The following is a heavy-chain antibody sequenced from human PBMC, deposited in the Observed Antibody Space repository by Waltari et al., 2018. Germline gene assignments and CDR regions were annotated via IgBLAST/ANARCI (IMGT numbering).Heavy chain of an antibody. CDR1: GGTFSSYA. J-gene: IGHJ5*02. CDR3: VRDLRVRGVANNWFDP. Sequence: QVQLVQSGAEVKKPGSSVKVSCKASGGTFSSYAISWVRQAPGQGLEWMGGSIPSFATANYAQKCQGRVTITADESTSTAYMELSSLRSEDTAVYYCVRDLRVRGVANNWFDPWGQGTLVTVSS. D-gene: IGHD3-10*01. V-gene: IGHV1-69*12. CDR2: SIPSFATA.